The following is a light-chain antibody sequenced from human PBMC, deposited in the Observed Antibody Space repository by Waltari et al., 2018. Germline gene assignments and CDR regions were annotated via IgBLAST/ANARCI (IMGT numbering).Light chain of an antibody. CDR2: EVT. CDR1: TSDVGGYNY. J-gene: IGLJ3*02. Sequence: QSALTQPPSASGSPGQSVTISCNGTTSDVGGYNYVYWYQQHPGKAPKLVIYEVTRRPSGVPDRFSGSKSGNTASLTVSGLQAEDEANYYCSSYAGSNNLGVFGGGTKLTVL. CDR3: SSYAGSNNLGV. V-gene: IGLV2-8*01.